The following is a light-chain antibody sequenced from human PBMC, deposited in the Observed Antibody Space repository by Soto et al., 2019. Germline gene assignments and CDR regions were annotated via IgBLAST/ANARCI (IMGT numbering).Light chain of an antibody. CDR2: GAS. J-gene: IGKJ5*01. V-gene: IGKV3-20*01. CDR3: QQYSSSPIT. CDR1: HSVSSSY. Sequence: EIVLTQSPGTLSLSPGERATLSCRASHSVSSSYLAWYQQKPGQAPRLLIYGASSRATGIPDRFTGSGSGTDFTLTVNRLEPEDFAVYYCQQYSSSPITFGQGTRLEIK.